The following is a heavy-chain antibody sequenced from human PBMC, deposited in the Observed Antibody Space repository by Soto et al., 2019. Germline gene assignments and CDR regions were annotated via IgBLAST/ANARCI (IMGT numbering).Heavy chain of an antibody. Sequence: PGGSLRLSCAASGFTFSSYAMSWVRQAPGKRLEWVSAISGSGGSTYYADSVKGRFTISRDNSKNTLYLQMNSLRAEDTAVYYCAKGHGSGSYPPDYWGQGTLVTVSS. D-gene: IGHD3-10*01. CDR1: GFTFSSYA. CDR2: ISGSGGST. V-gene: IGHV3-23*01. CDR3: AKGHGSGSYPPDY. J-gene: IGHJ4*02.